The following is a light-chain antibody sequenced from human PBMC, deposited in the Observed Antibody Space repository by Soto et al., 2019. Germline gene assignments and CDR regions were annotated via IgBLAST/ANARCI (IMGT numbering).Light chain of an antibody. J-gene: IGKJ4*01. V-gene: IGKV3-11*01. CDR2: DTS. Sequence: EIVLTQSPATLSLSPGERATLSCRASQSVENYLAWFQQKRGQAPRLLIYDTSNRAAGIPDRFSGSGSGTDFTRTISSLEPEDVAVNYCHQRYIWPPLTFGGGTKVEIK. CDR3: HQRYIWPPLT. CDR1: QSVENY.